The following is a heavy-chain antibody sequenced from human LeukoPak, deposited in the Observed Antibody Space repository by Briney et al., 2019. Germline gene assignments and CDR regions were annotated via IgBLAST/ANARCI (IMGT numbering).Heavy chain of an antibody. D-gene: IGHD3-10*01. V-gene: IGHV3-48*03. Sequence: GGTLRLSCAASGFNFSSYEMIWVRQAPRAGLEWVSYISISANTKKYADSVRGRSTISRDNAKNSLYLQMNSLRAEDTAVYYCARAWAVSSDNWGQGTLVTVSS. CDR3: ARAWAVSSDN. CDR1: GFNFSSYE. CDR2: ISISANTK. J-gene: IGHJ4*02.